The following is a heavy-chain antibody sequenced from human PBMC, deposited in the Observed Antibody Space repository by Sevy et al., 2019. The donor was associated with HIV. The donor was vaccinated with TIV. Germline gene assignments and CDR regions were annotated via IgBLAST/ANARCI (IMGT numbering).Heavy chain of an antibody. CDR2: IWYDGSKI. CDR1: GFTFSNYA. Sequence: GGSLRRSCAASGFTFSNYAMHWVRQAPGKGLAWVALIWYDGSKIFYADSVKGRFTISRDNSESTLYLQMNSLRAEDTALYHCAKGGPNSGYDYYFDYWGQGTLVTVSS. J-gene: IGHJ4*02. CDR3: AKGGPNSGYDYYFDY. D-gene: IGHD5-12*01. V-gene: IGHV3-33*06.